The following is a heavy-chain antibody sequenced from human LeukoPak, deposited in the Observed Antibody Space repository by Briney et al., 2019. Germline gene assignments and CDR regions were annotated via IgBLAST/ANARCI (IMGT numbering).Heavy chain of an antibody. CDR3: ARESLGYCSGSTCYYFFMDF. CDR1: GFTFSSYY. J-gene: IGHJ6*03. CDR2: ISGSSSTI. Sequence: GGSLRLSCAASGFTFSSYYVSWVRQAPGKGLEWLSYISGSSSTIYYADSVKGRFTISRDNAKNSLYLQMNSLRAEDTAVYFCARESLGYCSGSTCYYFFMDFWGKGTTVTVSS. V-gene: IGHV3-48*04. D-gene: IGHD2-15*01.